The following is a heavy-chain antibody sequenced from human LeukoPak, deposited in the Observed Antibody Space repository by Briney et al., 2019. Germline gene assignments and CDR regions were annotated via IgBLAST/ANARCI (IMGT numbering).Heavy chain of an antibody. J-gene: IGHJ6*03. Sequence: PGGSLRLSCAASGFTFSTYSMNWVRQAPGKVLEWVSFISTSSSYIYYADSVKGRFTISRDNAKNSLYLQMNSLRAEDTAVYYCARDHDWDYMDVWGKGTTVTVSS. CDR3: ARDHDWDYMDV. D-gene: IGHD3-9*01. V-gene: IGHV3-21*01. CDR2: ISTSSSYI. CDR1: GFTFSTYS.